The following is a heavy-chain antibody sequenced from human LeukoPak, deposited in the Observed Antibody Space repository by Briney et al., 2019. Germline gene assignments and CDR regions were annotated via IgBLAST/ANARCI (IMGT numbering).Heavy chain of an antibody. D-gene: IGHD3-22*01. CDR2: INPNSGGT. CDR3: ASLLENYYDSSGYYYYFDY. V-gene: IGHV1-2*02. CDR1: GYTFTGYY. Sequence: ASVKVSCKASGYTFTGYYMHWVRQAPGQGLEWMGWINPNSGGTNYAQKFQGRVTMTRDTSISTAYMELSRLRSDDTAVYYCASLLENYYDSSGYYYYFDYWGQGTLVTVSS. J-gene: IGHJ4*02.